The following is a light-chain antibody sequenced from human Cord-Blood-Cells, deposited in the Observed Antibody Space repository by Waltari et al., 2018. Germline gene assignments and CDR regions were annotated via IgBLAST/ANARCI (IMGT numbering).Light chain of an antibody. CDR2: AAS. J-gene: IGKJ3*01. CDR1: QSISSY. Sequence: IQMTQSPSSLSASVGDRVTITCRASQSISSYLNWYQQKPGNAPKLLIYAASSLQSGVPSRFSGSGSGTDFTLTISSLQPEDFATYYCQQSYSTPTFGPGTKVDIK. V-gene: IGKV1-39*01. CDR3: QQSYSTPT.